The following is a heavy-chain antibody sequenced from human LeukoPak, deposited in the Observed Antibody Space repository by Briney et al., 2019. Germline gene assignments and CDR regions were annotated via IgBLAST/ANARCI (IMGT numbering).Heavy chain of an antibody. CDR3: AKEGEAYCGGDCWLDY. CDR2: ISGSGGST. J-gene: IGHJ4*02. Sequence: GGSLRLSCAASGFTFSSYSMNWVRQAPGKGLEWVSSISGSGGSTYYADSVRGRFTISRDNSKNTLYLQMNSLRAEDTAVYYCAKEGEAYCGGDCWLDYWGQGTLVTVSS. CDR1: GFTFSSYS. D-gene: IGHD2-21*02. V-gene: IGHV3-23*01.